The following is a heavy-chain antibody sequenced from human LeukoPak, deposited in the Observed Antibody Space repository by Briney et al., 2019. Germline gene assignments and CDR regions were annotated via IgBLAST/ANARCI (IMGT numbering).Heavy chain of an antibody. J-gene: IGHJ6*02. CDR1: GYTFTSYC. CDR3: AKEGRQLLPNYGMDV. D-gene: IGHD6-13*01. CDR2: INPSGGST. V-gene: IGHV1-46*01. Sequence: GASVKVSCKASGYTFTSYCMHWVRQAPGQGLEWMGIINPSGGSTSYAQKFQGRVTMTRDTSTSTVYMELSSLRSEDTAVYYCAKEGRQLLPNYGMDVWGQGTTVTVSS.